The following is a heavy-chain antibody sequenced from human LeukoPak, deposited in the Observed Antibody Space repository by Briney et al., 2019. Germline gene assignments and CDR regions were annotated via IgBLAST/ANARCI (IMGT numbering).Heavy chain of an antibody. V-gene: IGHV1-2*02. D-gene: IGHD6-13*01. CDR3: ARGPYSSSWFVTTPWFDP. CDR1: EYTFTDYY. J-gene: IGHJ5*02. Sequence: ASVKVSCKASEYTFTDYYMHWVRQAPGQGLEWMGWINPNSGGTNYAQKFQGRVTMTRDTSIGTAYMELSRLRSDDTAVYYCARGPYSSSWFVTTPWFDPWGQGTLVTVSS. CDR2: INPNSGGT.